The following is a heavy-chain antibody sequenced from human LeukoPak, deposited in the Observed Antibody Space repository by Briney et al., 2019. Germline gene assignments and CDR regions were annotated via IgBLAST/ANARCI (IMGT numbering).Heavy chain of an antibody. CDR3: ARDRYGDDYYYYGMDV. CDR2: IWYDGSNK. CDR1: GFTFHRYG. D-gene: IGHD4-17*01. Sequence: GGSLRLSCAASGFTFHRYGMQRVRQAPAKGLEWVAVIWYDGSNKYYADSVKGRFSISRDNSKNTLYLQMDSLRAKDTAVYYCARDRYGDDYYYYGMDVWGQGTTVTVSS. V-gene: IGHV3-33*01. J-gene: IGHJ6*02.